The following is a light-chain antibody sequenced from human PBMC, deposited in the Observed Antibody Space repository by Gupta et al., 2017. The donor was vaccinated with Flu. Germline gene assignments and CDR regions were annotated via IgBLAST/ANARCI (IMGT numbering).Light chain of an antibody. CDR3: QQEGSTPIN. J-gene: IGKJ4*01. CDR2: GIS. Sequence: EIVLTQSPGTVSLPAGERVTRSCRASQKIISTSLAWFHQRPGQAPRLLIHGISRRATGIPDRISGSGSNAXFTLTIXGREPEESGVYYCQQEGSTPINFGXGSRLEIK. V-gene: IGKV3-20*01. CDR1: QKIISTS.